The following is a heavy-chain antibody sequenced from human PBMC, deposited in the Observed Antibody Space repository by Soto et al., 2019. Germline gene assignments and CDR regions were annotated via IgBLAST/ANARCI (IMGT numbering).Heavy chain of an antibody. D-gene: IGHD1-1*01. Sequence: QVHLVQSGAAVKKPGASVKVSCKASGYTFTSYGITWVRQAPGQGLEWMGWISAHNGNTDYAQKLQGRVIVTRDTATSTAYMELSSLRSDDTAGYYCARGRYGDYWGQGALVTVSS. CDR2: ISAHNGNT. CDR3: ARGRYGDY. J-gene: IGHJ4*02. V-gene: IGHV1-18*01. CDR1: GYTFTSYG.